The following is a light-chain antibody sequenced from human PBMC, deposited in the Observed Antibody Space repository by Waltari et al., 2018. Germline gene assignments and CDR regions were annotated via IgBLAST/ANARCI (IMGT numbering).Light chain of an antibody. V-gene: IGLV1-51*01. CDR3: GTWDSSLGVGV. CDR2: EDY. J-gene: IGLJ3*02. Sequence: QSVLTQPPSVSAAPGQKVSISCSGSTPNIGNHYVSGYQQFPGTAPKLLIYEDYRPPSGIPDRFSGSKSGASATLDITGLQTGDEADYYCGTWDSSLGVGVLGGGTRVTVL. CDR1: TPNIGNHY.